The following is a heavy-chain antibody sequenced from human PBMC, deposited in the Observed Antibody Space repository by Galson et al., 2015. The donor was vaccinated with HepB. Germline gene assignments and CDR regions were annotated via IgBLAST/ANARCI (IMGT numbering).Heavy chain of an antibody. CDR2: INPNSGGT. D-gene: IGHD2-15*01. CDR1: GYTFTGYY. J-gene: IGHJ5*02. CDR3: ARTVVVAATRGPEFDP. V-gene: IGHV1-2*06. Sequence: SVKVSCKASGYTFTGYYMHWVRQAPGQGLEWMGRINPNSGGTNYAQKFQGRVTMTRDTSISTAYMELSRLRSDDTAVYYCARTVVVAATRGPEFDPWGQGTLVTVSS.